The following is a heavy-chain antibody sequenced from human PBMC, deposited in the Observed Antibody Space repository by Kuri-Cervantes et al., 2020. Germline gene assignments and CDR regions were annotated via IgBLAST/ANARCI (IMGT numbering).Heavy chain of an antibody. V-gene: IGHV3-30*03. CDR3: ATDVRTKGAFDY. J-gene: IGHJ4*02. D-gene: IGHD2/OR15-2a*01. CDR1: GFTFSSYG. CDR2: ISYDGSNK. Sequence: GGSLRLSCAASGFTFSSYGMHWVRQAPGKGLEWVAVISYDGSNKYYADSVKGRFTISRDNSKDTLYLQMNSLRAEDTAVYYCATDVRTKGAFDYWGQGTLVTVSS.